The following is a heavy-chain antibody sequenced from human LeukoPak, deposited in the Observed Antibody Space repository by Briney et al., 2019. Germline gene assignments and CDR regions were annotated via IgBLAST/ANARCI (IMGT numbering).Heavy chain of an antibody. V-gene: IGHV4-59*05. J-gene: IGHJ3*02. CDR1: GGSISSYY. Sequence: PSETLSLTCTVSGGSISSYYWSWIRQPPGKGLEWIGSIYYSGSTYYNPSLKSRVTISVDTSKNQFSLKLSSVTAADTAVYYCATLVGATTDDAFDIWGQGTTVTVSS. D-gene: IGHD1-26*01. CDR2: IYYSGST. CDR3: ATLVGATTDDAFDI.